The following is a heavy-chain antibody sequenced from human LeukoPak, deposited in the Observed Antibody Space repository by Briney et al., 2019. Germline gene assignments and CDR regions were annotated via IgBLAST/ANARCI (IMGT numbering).Heavy chain of an antibody. Sequence: ASVKVSCTAFGYTFTPYGISWVREAPGQELEWRGWISAYNCNTNYAQKLQGRVTMTTDTSTSTAYIELRSVRSDDTAVYYCARYRVLYYCDYWGQGTLVTVSS. J-gene: IGHJ4*02. CDR1: GYTFTPYG. CDR3: ARYRVLYYCDY. V-gene: IGHV1-18*01. D-gene: IGHD5/OR15-5a*01. CDR2: ISAYNCNT.